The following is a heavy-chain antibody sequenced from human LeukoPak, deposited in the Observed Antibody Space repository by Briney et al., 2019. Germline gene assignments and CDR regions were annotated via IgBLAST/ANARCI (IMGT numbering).Heavy chain of an antibody. D-gene: IGHD3-9*01. CDR3: ARENYHILTGYYSRGTFDI. J-gene: IGHJ3*02. Sequence: AGGSLRLSCAASGFTVSSNYMSWIRQPPGKGLEWIGEITHSGTTNYNPSLKSRLTISVDTSKNQFSLKLSSVTAADTAVYYCARENYHILTGYYSRGTFDIWGQGTMVTVSS. CDR2: ITHSGTT. CDR1: GFTVSSNY. V-gene: IGHV4-34*01.